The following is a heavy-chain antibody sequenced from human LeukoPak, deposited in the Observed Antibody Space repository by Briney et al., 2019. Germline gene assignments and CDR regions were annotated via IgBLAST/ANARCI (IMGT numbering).Heavy chain of an antibody. V-gene: IGHV4-34*01. CDR1: GGSFSGYY. D-gene: IGHD2-21*01. CDR2: INHSGST. J-gene: IGHJ4*02. CDR3: ARRFWWGAGPFDY. Sequence: PSQTLSLTCAVYGGSFSGYYWSWIRQPPGKGLEWIGEINHSGSTNYNPSLKSRVTISVDTSKNQFSLKLSSVTAADTAVYYCARRFWWGAGPFDYWGQGTLVTVSS.